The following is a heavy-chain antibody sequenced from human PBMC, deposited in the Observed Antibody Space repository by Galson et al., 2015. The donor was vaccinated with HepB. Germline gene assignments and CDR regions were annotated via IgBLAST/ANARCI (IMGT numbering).Heavy chain of an antibody. CDR2: IWYDGTNA. D-gene: IGHD3-3*01. V-gene: IGHV3-33*01. CDR3: ARSPSVTIFGVADY. Sequence: SLRLSCAASGFTFPTYGMHWVRQAPGKGLEWVAAIWYDGTNAYYADSVKGRFTISRDNSKNTLYLQMKTLRAEDTAVYYCARSPSVTIFGVADYWGQGTLVTVSS. CDR1: GFTFPTYG. J-gene: IGHJ4*02.